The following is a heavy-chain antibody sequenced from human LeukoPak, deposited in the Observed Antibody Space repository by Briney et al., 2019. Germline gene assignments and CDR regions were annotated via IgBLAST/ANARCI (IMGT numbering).Heavy chain of an antibody. J-gene: IGHJ4*02. V-gene: IGHV4-34*01. CDR3: ARVGAAAGTLLTDY. D-gene: IGHD6-13*01. CDR1: GGSFSGYY. Sequence: KPSETLSLTCAVYGGSFSGYYWSWIRQPPGKGLEWIGEINHSGSTNYNPSLKSRVTISVDTSKNQFSLKLSSVTAADTAVYYCARVGAAAGTLLTDYWGQGTLVTVSS. CDR2: INHSGST.